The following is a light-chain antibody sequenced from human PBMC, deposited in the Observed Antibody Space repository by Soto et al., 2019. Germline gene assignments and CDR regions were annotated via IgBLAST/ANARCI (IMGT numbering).Light chain of an antibody. CDR3: QQYNSWPPLT. CDR2: GAF. J-gene: IGKJ4*01. CDR1: QSVSSS. V-gene: IGKV3-15*01. Sequence: EIVMTQSPATLSVSPGERATLSCRASQSVSSSLAWYQQKPGQAPRLVIYGAFTRATGIPARFSGSGSGTEFTLTISGRQSEDFAVYYCQQYNSWPPLTFGGGTKVEIK.